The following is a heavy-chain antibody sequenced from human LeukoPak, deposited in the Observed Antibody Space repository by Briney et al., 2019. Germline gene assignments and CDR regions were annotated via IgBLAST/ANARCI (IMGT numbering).Heavy chain of an antibody. D-gene: IGHD5-18*01. CDR3: ARHMGLGYSYGYPYFDY. V-gene: IGHV4-59*08. CDR2: IYYSGST. CDR1: GGSISSYY. Sequence: SETLSLTCTLSGGSISSYYWSWIQQPPRKGLEWIGYIYYSGSTNYKPSLKSRVTISVDTSKNQFSLKLSSVTAADTAVYYCARHMGLGYSYGYPYFDYWGQGTLVTVSS. J-gene: IGHJ4*02.